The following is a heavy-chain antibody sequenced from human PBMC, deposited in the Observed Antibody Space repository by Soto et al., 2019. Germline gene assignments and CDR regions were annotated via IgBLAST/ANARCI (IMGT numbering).Heavy chain of an antibody. CDR1: GFTFSSYA. CDR3: AKVREYCSSTSCQYYYYYYYMDV. CDR2: ISGSGGST. V-gene: IGHV3-23*01. Sequence: GGSLRLSCAASGFTFSSYAMSWVRQAPGKGLEWVSAISGSGGSTYYADSVKGRFTISRDNSKNTLYLQMNGLRAEDTAVYYCAKVREYCSSTSCQYYYYYYYMDVWGKGTTVTVSS. J-gene: IGHJ6*03. D-gene: IGHD2-2*01.